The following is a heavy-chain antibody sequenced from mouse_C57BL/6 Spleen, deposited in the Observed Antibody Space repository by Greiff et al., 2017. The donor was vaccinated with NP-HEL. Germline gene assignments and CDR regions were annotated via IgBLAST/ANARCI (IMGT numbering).Heavy chain of an antibody. V-gene: IGHV5-17*01. J-gene: IGHJ1*03. CDR1: GFTFSDYG. D-gene: IGHD1-1*01. Sequence: DVHLVESGGGLVKPGGSLKLSCAASGFTFSDYGMHWVRQAPEKGLEWVAYISSGSSTIYYADTVKGRFTISRDNAKNTLFLQMPSLRSEDTAMYYWARPTTVVEGYWYFDFWGTGTTVTVSS. CDR3: ARPTTVVEGYWYFDF. CDR2: ISSGSSTI.